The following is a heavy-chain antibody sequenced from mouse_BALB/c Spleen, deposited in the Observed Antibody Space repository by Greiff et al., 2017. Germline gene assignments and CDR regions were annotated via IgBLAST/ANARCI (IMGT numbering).Heavy chain of an antibody. V-gene: IGHV2-6-7*01. D-gene: IGHD1-1*02. CDR1: GFSLTGYG. J-gene: IGHJ4*01. Sequence: QVQLKESGPGLVAPSQSLSITCTVSGFSLTGYGVNWVRQPPGKGLEWLGMIWGDGSTDYNSALKSRLSISKDNSKSQVFLKMNSLQTDDTARYYCARDQEYGGYRDSYYYAMDYWGQGTSVTVSS. CDR3: ARDQEYGGYRDSYYYAMDY. CDR2: IWGDGST.